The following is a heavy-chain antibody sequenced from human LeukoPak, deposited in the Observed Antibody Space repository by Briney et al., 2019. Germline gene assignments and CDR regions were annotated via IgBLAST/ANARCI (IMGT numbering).Heavy chain of an antibody. CDR2: IYYSGST. D-gene: IGHD5-18*01. CDR1: GCSISSHY. J-gene: IGHJ6*03. CDR3: ARDSPSSGYSYGYSSYYYYMDV. Sequence: SETLSLTCTVPGCSISSHYWSWIRQPPGKGLEWIGYIYYSGSTNYNPSLKSRVTISVDTSKNQFSLKLSSVTAADTAVYYCARDSPSSGYSYGYSSYYYYMDVWGKGTTVTVSS. V-gene: IGHV4-59*11.